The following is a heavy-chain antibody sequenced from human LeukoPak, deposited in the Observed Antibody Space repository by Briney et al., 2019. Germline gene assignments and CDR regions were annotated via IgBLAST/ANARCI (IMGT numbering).Heavy chain of an antibody. V-gene: IGHV1-2*02. J-gene: IGHJ4*02. CDR1: GYTFTGYY. Sequence: ASVKVSCKASGYTFTGYYMHWVRQAPGRGLEWMGWINPNSGGTNYAQKFQGRVTITRNTPISTAYMELSSLKSDDTAVYYCARDLERYYDLEGRSGYWGQGTLVTVSS. CDR2: INPNSGGT. D-gene: IGHD3-3*01. CDR3: ARDLERYYDLEGRSGY.